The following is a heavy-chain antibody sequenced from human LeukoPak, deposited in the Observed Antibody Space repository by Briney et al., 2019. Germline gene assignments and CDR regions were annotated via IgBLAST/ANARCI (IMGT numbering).Heavy chain of an antibody. Sequence: SETLSLTCTVSGYSISSGYYWGWLRQPPGKGLEWIGSIYHSGSTNYNPSLKSRVTISVDTSKNQFSLNLSSVTAADTAVYYCASRRDGYAVWGKGTTVTISS. CDR3: ASRRDGYAV. CDR1: GYSISSGYY. V-gene: IGHV4-38-2*02. D-gene: IGHD5-24*01. CDR2: IYHSGST. J-gene: IGHJ6*04.